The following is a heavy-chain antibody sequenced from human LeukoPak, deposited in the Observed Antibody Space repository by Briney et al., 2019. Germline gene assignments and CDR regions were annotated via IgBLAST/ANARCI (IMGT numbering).Heavy chain of an antibody. CDR3: ARVMEWLFDAFDI. CDR2: INTNTGNP. D-gene: IGHD3-3*01. J-gene: IGHJ3*02. CDR1: GYTFTSYG. Sequence: ASVKVSCKASGYTFTSYGISWVRQAPGQGLEWMGWINTNTGNPTYAQGFTGRFVFSLDTSVSTAYLQISSLKAEDTAVYYCARVMEWLFDAFDIWGQGTMVTVSS. V-gene: IGHV7-4-1*02.